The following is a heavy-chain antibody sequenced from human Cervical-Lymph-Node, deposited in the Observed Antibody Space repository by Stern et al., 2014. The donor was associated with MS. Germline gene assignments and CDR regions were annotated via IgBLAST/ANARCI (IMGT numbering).Heavy chain of an antibody. Sequence: LQLVESGPGLVKPSETLSLTCTVSGGSVSVDIYFWSWIRQPPGKTLELIGQIYHRGSTNYNPFIYSRVTISVDTSKTQFSLKLTSVTAADTAVYYCARYVKTYYYGSGSYHNWFDPWGQGTLVTVSS. CDR2: IYHRGST. J-gene: IGHJ5*02. CDR1: GGSVSVDIYF. CDR3: ARYVKTYYYGSGSYHNWFDP. V-gene: IGHV4-61*01. D-gene: IGHD3-10*01.